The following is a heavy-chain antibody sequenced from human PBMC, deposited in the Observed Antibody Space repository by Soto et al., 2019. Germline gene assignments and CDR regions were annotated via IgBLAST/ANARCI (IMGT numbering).Heavy chain of an antibody. CDR1: GYTFTSYD. J-gene: IGHJ4*02. Sequence: QVQLVQSGAEVKKPGASVKVSCKASGYTFTSYDINWVRQATGQGLEWMGWMNPNSGNKGYAQKFQGRVXMTXNXSISTAYMELSSLRSEDTAVYYCARHIVATIGAFDYWGQGTLVTVSS. D-gene: IGHD5-12*01. V-gene: IGHV1-8*01. CDR2: MNPNSGNK. CDR3: ARHIVATIGAFDY.